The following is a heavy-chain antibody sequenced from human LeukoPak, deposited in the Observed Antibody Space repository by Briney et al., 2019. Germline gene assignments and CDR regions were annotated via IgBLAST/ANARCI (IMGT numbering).Heavy chain of an antibody. CDR2: ISGSGGST. CDR1: GFTFSNYA. D-gene: IGHD1-1*01. CDR3: AKDLLERRPYYFDY. Sequence: GGSLRLSCAASGFTFSNYAMTWVRQAPGKRLEWVSGISGSGGSTYYADSVKGRFTIPRDNSKNMLNLQMNSLRAEDTAVYYCAKDLLERRPYYFDYWGQGTLVTVSS. J-gene: IGHJ4*02. V-gene: IGHV3-23*01.